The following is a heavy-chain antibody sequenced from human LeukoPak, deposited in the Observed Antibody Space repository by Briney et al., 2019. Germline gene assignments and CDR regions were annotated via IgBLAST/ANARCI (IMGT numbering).Heavy chain of an antibody. CDR2: ISGSGGST. D-gene: IGHD1-1*01. CDR1: GFTFSSYA. J-gene: IGHJ4*02. CDR3: AKREAYNIDY. Sequence: GGSLRLSCAASGFTFSSYAMSWVRQAPGKGLEWVSVISGSGGSTNYADSVKGWFTISRDNSKNTLYLQMNSLRAEDTAVYYCAKREAYNIDYWGQGTLVTVSS. V-gene: IGHV3-23*01.